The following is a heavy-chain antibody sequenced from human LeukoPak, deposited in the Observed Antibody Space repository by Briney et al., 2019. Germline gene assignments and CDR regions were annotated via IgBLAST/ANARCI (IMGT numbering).Heavy chain of an antibody. D-gene: IGHD6-19*01. CDR3: ARTGYSSRWYRYYFHS. CDR1: GGSFSGYY. J-gene: IGHJ4*02. V-gene: IGHV4-34*01. Sequence: SETLSLTCAVYGGSFSGYYWSWIRQPPGKGLEWIGEINHSGSTNYNPSLKSRVTISVDTSKNQFSLQLTSVTAAATAVYYCARTGYSSRWYRYYFHSWGPGTLVTVSS. CDR2: INHSGST.